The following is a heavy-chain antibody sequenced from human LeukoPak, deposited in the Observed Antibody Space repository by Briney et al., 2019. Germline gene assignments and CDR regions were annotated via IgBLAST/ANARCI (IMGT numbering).Heavy chain of an antibody. J-gene: IGHJ4*02. V-gene: IGHV3-21*01. CDR2: ISSSSSYI. CDR3: ARILPPAVFDWLFVDY. D-gene: IGHD3-9*01. CDR1: GFTFSSYS. Sequence: GGSLRLSCAASGFTFSSYSMNWVRQAPGKGLEWVSSISSSSSYIYYADSVKGRFTISRDNAKNSLYLQMNSLRAEDTAVYYCARILPPAVFDWLFVDYWGQGTLVTVSS.